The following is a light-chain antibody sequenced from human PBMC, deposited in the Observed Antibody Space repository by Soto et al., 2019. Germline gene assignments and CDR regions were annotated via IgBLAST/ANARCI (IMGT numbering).Light chain of an antibody. V-gene: IGLV2-14*01. CDR3: SSYTSNRFYV. CDR1: SSDVGGYNY. Sequence: QSVLTQPAPVSGSPGQSITISCTGTSSDVGGYNYVSWYQQHPGKAPKLMISEVSNRPSGVSNRFSGSKSGNTSSLTISGLQAEDEADYYCSSYTSNRFYVFGTGTKVTVL. CDR2: EVS. J-gene: IGLJ1*01.